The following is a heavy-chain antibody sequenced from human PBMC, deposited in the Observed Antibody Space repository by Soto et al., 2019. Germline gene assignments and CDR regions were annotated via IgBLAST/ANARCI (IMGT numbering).Heavy chain of an antibody. D-gene: IGHD3-16*01. V-gene: IGHV6-1*01. CDR1: VDSVSSNIAA. J-gene: IGHJ4*02. Sequence: PSPTRSLAGAISVDSVSSNIAAWKWIRQSPSRGVEWLGRTYYRSKWYNNYAVSVKSRITINPDTSKNQLSLQLNSVTPEDTAVYYCARGDQGFDHWGQGTLVTVSS. CDR2: TYYRSKWYN. CDR3: ARGDQGFDH.